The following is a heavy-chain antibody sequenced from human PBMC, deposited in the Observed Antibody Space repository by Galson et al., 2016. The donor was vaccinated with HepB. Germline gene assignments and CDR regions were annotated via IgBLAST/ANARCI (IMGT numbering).Heavy chain of an antibody. CDR1: GFSFSSYA. CDR3: TRWSSGSQDC. J-gene: IGHJ4*02. Sequence: SLRLSCAASGFSFSSYAMTWVRQTPGKGLEWVGRTRNKANSYTTEYAASVKDRFTISRGDSQNSLYLQMTSLKTEDTAVYYCTRWSSGSQDCWGQGTLVTVSS. CDR2: TRNKANSYTT. V-gene: IGHV3-72*01. D-gene: IGHD3-10*01.